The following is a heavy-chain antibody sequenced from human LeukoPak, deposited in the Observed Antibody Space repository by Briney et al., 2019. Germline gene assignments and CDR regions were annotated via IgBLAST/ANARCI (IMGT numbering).Heavy chain of an antibody. CDR3: AKSMTTVQWGFDP. V-gene: IGHV3-30*02. CDR1: GFTFSSYG. J-gene: IGHJ5*02. Sequence: GGSLRLSCAASGFTFSSYGMHWVRQAPGKGLEWVAFIRYDGSNKYYADSVKGRFTISRDNSKNTLYLQMHSLRAEDTAVYYCAKSMTTVQWGFDPWGQGTLVTVSS. D-gene: IGHD4-17*01. CDR2: IRYDGSNK.